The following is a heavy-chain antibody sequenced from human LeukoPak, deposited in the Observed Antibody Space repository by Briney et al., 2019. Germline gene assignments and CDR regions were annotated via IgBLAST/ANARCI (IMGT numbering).Heavy chain of an antibody. Sequence: SETLSLTCTVSGYSISSGYYWGWIRQPPGQGLEWIGSIYHSGSTYYNPSLKSRVTISVDTSKSQFSLRLSSVTAADTAVYYCTRARYSSSSWYFDLWGRGTLVTVSS. J-gene: IGHJ2*01. V-gene: IGHV4-38-2*02. CDR1: GYSISSGYY. CDR3: TRARYSSSSWYFDL. CDR2: IYHSGST. D-gene: IGHD6-13*01.